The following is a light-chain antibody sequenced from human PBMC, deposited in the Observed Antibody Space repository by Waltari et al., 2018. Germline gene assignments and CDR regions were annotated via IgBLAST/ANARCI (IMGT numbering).Light chain of an antibody. Sequence: QSALTQPRSVSGSPGQSVTISCTGTSSDGGAYADVPWYQQHPGKAPKLVTFEVTKRPSGVPDRFSGSKSGNTASLTISGLQAEDEGDYYCCSYAGTYSFMVFGGGTKLTVL. V-gene: IGLV2-11*01. CDR3: CSYAGTYSFMV. CDR1: SSDGGAYAD. J-gene: IGLJ3*02. CDR2: EVT.